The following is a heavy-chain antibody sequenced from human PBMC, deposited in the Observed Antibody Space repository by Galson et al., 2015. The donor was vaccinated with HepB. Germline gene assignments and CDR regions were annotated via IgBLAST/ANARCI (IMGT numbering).Heavy chain of an antibody. CDR2: INPSGGST. D-gene: IGHD6-19*01. CDR1: GYIFTTYY. V-gene: IGHV1-46*01. Sequence: SVKVSCKASGYIFTTYYIHWVRQAPGQGLEWMGIINPSGGSTTYAQRFHGRVTMTRDPSTSTVYMELSSLRSEDTAVYYCARVPGVYTSDSLGVLAAFDIWGQGTMVIVSS. CDR3: ARVPGVYTSDSLGVLAAFDI. J-gene: IGHJ3*02.